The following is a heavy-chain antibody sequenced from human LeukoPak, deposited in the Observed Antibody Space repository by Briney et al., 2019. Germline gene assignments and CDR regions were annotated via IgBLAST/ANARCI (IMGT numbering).Heavy chain of an antibody. CDR3: ARRVCRSTGCRYFDS. CDR2: IRTKTNNYAT. CDR1: GFNFGDSA. V-gene: IGHV3-73*01. J-gene: IGHJ4*02. D-gene: IGHD2-2*01. Sequence: LSGGSLRLSCATSGFNFGDSAIYWVRQASGKGLEWVGHIRTKTNNYATSYAASVIARFTISRDDSKNTAYLQINSLKIEDTAVYYCARRVCRSTGCRYFDSWGQGTLVTVSS.